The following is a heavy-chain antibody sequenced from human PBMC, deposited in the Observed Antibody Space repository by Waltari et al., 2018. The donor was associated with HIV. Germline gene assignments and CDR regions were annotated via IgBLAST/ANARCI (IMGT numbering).Heavy chain of an antibody. CDR1: GYTLTGYY. Sequence: QVQLVQSGAEVQKPGASVTVSCKASGYTLTGYYMHWVRQAPGQGLEWMGWINPNSGGTNYAQKFQGRVTMTRDTSISTAYMELSRLRSDDTAVYYCARDDLSIAAAGIPDYWGQGTLVTVSS. V-gene: IGHV1-2*02. CDR2: INPNSGGT. CDR3: ARDDLSIAAAGIPDY. D-gene: IGHD6-13*01. J-gene: IGHJ4*02.